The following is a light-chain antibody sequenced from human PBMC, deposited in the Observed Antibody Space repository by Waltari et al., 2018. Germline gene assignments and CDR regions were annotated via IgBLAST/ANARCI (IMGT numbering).Light chain of an antibody. CDR1: SSNIGAGYD. V-gene: IGLV1-40*01. CDR3: QSYDSSLSGSRV. Sequence: QSVLTQPPSVSGAPGQRVTISSTGSSSNIGAGYDVHWSQQLPGTAPKLLIYGNSNRPSGVPDRFSGSKSGTSASLAITGLQAEDEADYYCQSYDSSLSGSRVFGTGTKVTVL. CDR2: GNS. J-gene: IGLJ1*01.